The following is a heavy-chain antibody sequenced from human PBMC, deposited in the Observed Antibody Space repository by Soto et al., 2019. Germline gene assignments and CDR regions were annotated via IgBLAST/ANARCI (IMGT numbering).Heavy chain of an antibody. D-gene: IGHD3-3*01. Sequence: QVQLQESGPGLVKPSETLSLTCTVSGGSISSYYWSWIRQPPGKGLEWIGYIYYSGSTNYNPSLKSRVTISVDTSKNQFYLKLSSVTAADTAVYYCARVGRQDFWTGGMFDPWGQGTLVTVSS. CDR1: GGSISSYY. CDR2: IYYSGST. J-gene: IGHJ5*02. V-gene: IGHV4-59*01. CDR3: ARVGRQDFWTGGMFDP.